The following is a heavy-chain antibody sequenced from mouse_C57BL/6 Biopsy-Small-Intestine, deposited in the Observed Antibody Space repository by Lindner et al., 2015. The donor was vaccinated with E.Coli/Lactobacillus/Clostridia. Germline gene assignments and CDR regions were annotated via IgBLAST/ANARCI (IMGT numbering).Heavy chain of an antibody. CDR1: GGSFSTFV. D-gene: IGHD2-3*01. CDR3: ASWFSGSGSPVHDALDI. CDR2: IIPLLDTA. V-gene: IGHV1S126*01. Sequence: SVKVSCKASGGSFSTFVISWVRQAPGQGLEWVGGIIPLLDTATYGQKFQDRVTITADESTNTAYMDLSSLRSEDTAVYYCASWFSGSGSPVHDALDIWGQGTTVTVSS. J-gene: IGHJ1*01.